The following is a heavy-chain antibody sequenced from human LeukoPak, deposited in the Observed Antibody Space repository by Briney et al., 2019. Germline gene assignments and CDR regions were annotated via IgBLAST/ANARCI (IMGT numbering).Heavy chain of an antibody. CDR1: GFTFSSYS. V-gene: IGHV3-48*04. CDR2: INSSSSTI. J-gene: IGHJ4*02. Sequence: GGSLRLSCAASGFTFSSYSMNWVRQAPGKGLEWVSYINSSSSTIYYADSVKGRFTISRDNAKNSLYLQMNSLRAEDTAVYYCATALTDLDYWGQGTLVTVSS. CDR3: ATALTDLDY.